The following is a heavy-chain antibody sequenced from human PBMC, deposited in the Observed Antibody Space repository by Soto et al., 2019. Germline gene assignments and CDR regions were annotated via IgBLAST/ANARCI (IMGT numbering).Heavy chain of an antibody. CDR1: GGTFSRYT. CDR2: ITPMFGTP. Sequence: QVQLVQSGAEVKKPGSSVKVSCKASGGTFSRYTITWVRQAPGQGLEWMGGITPMFGTPNYAQKFQGRVTITAEESTSTAYMELRSLRSEDTATYYCARDGTLYDSIAYYYLYWGQGTLVTVSS. D-gene: IGHD3-22*01. J-gene: IGHJ4*01. CDR3: ARDGTLYDSIAYYYLY. V-gene: IGHV1-69*01.